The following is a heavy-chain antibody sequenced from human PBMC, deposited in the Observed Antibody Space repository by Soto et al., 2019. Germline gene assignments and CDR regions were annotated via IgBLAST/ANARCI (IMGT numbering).Heavy chain of an antibody. V-gene: IGHV4-31*03. CDR1: SGSISSGDYY. J-gene: IGHJ5*02. CDR3: ARRDRSGFSYWLDT. Sequence: SLTCTVSSGSISSGDYYWSWIRQHPGKGLEWIGTIYFSGTTYYNPSLKSRVTISVDTSKSQFSLKLSSVTAADTAVYYCARRDRSGFSYWLDTWGQGTLVTVSS. D-gene: IGHD3-22*01. CDR2: IYFSGTT.